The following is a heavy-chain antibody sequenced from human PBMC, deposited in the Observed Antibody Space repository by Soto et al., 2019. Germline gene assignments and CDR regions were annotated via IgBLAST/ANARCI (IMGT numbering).Heavy chain of an antibody. CDR1: GGTFSSYA. D-gene: IGHD6-13*01. CDR3: GYRSTNYYYYGMYV. CDR2: IIPIFGTA. Sequence: QVQLVQSGAEVKKPGSSVKVSCKASGGTFSSYAISWVRQAPGQGLEWMGGIIPIFGTANYEQKFQGRVTLTADDSTSTAYMELSSLRSEDMAGYYCGYRSTNYYYYGMYVCGQGTTVTVS. V-gene: IGHV1-69*01. J-gene: IGHJ6*02.